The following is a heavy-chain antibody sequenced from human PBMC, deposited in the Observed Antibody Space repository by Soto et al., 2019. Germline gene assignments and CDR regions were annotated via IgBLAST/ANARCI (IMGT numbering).Heavy chain of an antibody. Sequence: ASVKVSCKASGYTFTSYVMHWVRQAPGQRLEWMGWINAGNGNTKYSQNFQGRVTITRDTSASTAYMELSSLRSEDTSVYYCARDRGARAFDIWGQGTTVTVSS. CDR1: GYTFTSYV. V-gene: IGHV1-3*01. CDR2: INAGNGNT. CDR3: ARDRGARAFDI. D-gene: IGHD3-10*01. J-gene: IGHJ3*02.